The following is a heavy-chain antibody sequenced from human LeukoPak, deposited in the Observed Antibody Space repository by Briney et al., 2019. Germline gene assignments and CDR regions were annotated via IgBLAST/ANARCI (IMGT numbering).Heavy chain of an antibody. J-gene: IGHJ4*02. Sequence: PGGSLRLSCAASGFTFSTSSMSWVRQTPGNGLEWISYIRGSSTTIYYADSVKGRFTISRDNARNSLYLQMNDLRAEDTGVYFCARDARSHCGTDACYGPYFDYWGQGSLVTVSS. CDR3: ARDARSHCGTDACYGPYFDY. CDR2: IRGSSTTI. D-gene: IGHD2-2*01. V-gene: IGHV3-48*01. CDR1: GFTFSTSS.